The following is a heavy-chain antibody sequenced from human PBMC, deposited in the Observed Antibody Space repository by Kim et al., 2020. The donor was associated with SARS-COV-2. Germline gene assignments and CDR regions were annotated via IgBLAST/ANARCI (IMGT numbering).Heavy chain of an antibody. CDR2: IYYSGST. Sequence: SETLSLTCTVSGGSISSYYWSWIRQPPGKGLEWIGYIYYSGSTNYNPSLKSRVTISVDTSKNQFSLKLSSVTAADTAVYYCARDSGIAAAGPFDYWGQGTLVTVSS. D-gene: IGHD6-13*01. V-gene: IGHV4-59*13. J-gene: IGHJ4*02. CDR1: GGSISSYY. CDR3: ARDSGIAAAGPFDY.